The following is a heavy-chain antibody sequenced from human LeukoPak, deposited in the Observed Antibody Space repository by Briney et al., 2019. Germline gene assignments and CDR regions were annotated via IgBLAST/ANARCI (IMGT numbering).Heavy chain of an antibody. CDR1: GFTFSSYA. Sequence: PGGSLRLSCAASGFTFSSYAMSWVRQAPGKGLEWVSTISGGGGNTYYADSVKGRFTISRDNSENTLYLQMHSPRAEDTALYYCAKGQSSTSSKWFDPWGQGTLVTVPS. CDR3: AKGQSSTSSKWFDP. D-gene: IGHD6-6*01. V-gene: IGHV3-23*01. CDR2: ISGGGGNT. J-gene: IGHJ5*02.